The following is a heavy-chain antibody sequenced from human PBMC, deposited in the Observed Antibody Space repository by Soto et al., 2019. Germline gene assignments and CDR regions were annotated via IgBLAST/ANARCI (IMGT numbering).Heavy chain of an antibody. CDR2: IIPILGIA. CDR1: GGTFSSYT. J-gene: IGHJ3*02. D-gene: IGHD4-4*01. Sequence: QVQLVQSGAEVKKPGSSVKVSCKASGGTFSSYTISWVRKAPGQGLEWMGRIIPILGIANYAQKFQGRVTITADKSTSTAYLELSSLRSEDTAVYYCARDLQDDAFDIWGQGTMVTVSS. CDR3: ARDLQDDAFDI. V-gene: IGHV1-69*08.